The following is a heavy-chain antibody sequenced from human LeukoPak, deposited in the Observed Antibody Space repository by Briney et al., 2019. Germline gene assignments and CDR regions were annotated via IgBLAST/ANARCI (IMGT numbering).Heavy chain of an antibody. CDR1: GYTFTDYY. J-gene: IGHJ4*02. D-gene: IGHD6-13*01. Sequence: ASVKVSCKASGYTFTDYYIHLVRQAPGQGLEWIGWINPNRGDTIFAQKFHGRVTMIKDTSISTAYMELSRLTSDDTAVYFCARCTAAAGTYPLDYWGQGTPVTVSS. CDR3: ARCTAAAGTYPLDY. V-gene: IGHV1-2*02. CDR2: INPNRGDT.